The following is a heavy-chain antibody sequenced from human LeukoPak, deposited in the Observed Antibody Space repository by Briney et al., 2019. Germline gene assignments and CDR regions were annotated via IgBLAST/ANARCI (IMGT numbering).Heavy chain of an antibody. J-gene: IGHJ4*02. CDR1: GGSISSSSYY. CDR3: ARDRVERYFDY. V-gene: IGHV4-39*07. CDR2: IYYSGST. Sequence: PSETLSLTCTVSGGSISSSSYYWGWIRQPPGKGLEWIGSIYYSGSTYYNPSLKSRVTISVDTSKNQFSLKLSSVTAADTAVYYCARDRVERYFDYWGQGTLVTVSS.